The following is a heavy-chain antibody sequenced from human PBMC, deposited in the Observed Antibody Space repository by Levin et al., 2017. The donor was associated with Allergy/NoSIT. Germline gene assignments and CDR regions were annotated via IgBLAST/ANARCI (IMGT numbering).Heavy chain of an antibody. V-gene: IGHV1-18*01. CDR1: GYTFTSYG. CDR3: ARGGLLGYCSSTSCRDTRNNRSIDY. J-gene: IGHJ4*02. CDR2: ISAYNGNT. D-gene: IGHD2-2*01. Sequence: GASVKVSCKASGYTFTSYGISWVRQAPGQGLEWMGWISAYNGNTNYAQKLQGRVTMTTDTSTSTAYMELRSLRSDDTAVYYCARGGLLGYCSSTSCRDTRNNRSIDYWGQGTLVTVSS.